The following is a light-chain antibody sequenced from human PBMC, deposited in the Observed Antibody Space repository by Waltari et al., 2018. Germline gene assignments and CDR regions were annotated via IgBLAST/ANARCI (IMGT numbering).Light chain of an antibody. J-gene: IGLJ2*01. CDR3: QSYDSSLSGVV. V-gene: IGLV1-40*01. CDR2: VNT. Sequence: QSVLTQPPSVSGAPGQRVTISCTGSSSNIGAGHDVNWYQQLPGTAPKLLIYVNTNRPSGVPDRFSGSKSGTSASLAITGLQAEDEADYYCQSYDSSLSGVVFGGGTKLTVL. CDR1: SSNIGAGHD.